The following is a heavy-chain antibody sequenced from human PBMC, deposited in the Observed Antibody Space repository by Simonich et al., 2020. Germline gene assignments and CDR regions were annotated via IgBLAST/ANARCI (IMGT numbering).Heavy chain of an antibody. V-gene: IGHV1-24*01. Sequence: QVQLVQSGAEVKKPGASVKVSCKVSGYTLTELSMHWVRQAPGKGLEWMGGFDPEDGEKIYEQKCQGRVTMTEDTSTDTAYMELSSLRSEDTAVYYCATNSPSSWGYHNFDYWGQGTLVTVSS. CDR2: FDPEDGEK. CDR3: ATNSPSSWGYHNFDY. CDR1: GYTLTELS. D-gene: IGHD7-27*01. J-gene: IGHJ4*02.